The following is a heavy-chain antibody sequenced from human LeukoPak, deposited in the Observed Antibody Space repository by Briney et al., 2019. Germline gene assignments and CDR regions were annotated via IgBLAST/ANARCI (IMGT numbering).Heavy chain of an antibody. J-gene: IGHJ4*02. CDR1: GFTFSSYA. Sequence: GGSLRLSCAASGFTFSSYAMSWVRQAPGKGLEWVSAISGSGGSTYYADSVKGRFTISRDNSKNTLYLQMNSLRAEDTAVYYCANHDTVATSAFDYWGQGTLVTVSS. D-gene: IGHD5-12*01. CDR3: ANHDTVATSAFDY. CDR2: ISGSGGST. V-gene: IGHV3-23*01.